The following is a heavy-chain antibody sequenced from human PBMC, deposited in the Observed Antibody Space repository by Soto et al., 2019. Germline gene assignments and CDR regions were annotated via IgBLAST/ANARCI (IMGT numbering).Heavy chain of an antibody. D-gene: IGHD4-17*01. J-gene: IGHJ4*02. V-gene: IGHV4-4*02. CDR3: ARDYGGKASFDY. CDR1: GGSISSSNW. Sequence: SETLSLTCAVSGGSISSSNWWSWVRQSPGKGLEWIGEIYHSGSTNYNPSLKSRFTISVDTSKNQFSLKLSSLTAADTAVYYCARDYGGKASFDYWGQGTLVTVSS. CDR2: IYHSGST.